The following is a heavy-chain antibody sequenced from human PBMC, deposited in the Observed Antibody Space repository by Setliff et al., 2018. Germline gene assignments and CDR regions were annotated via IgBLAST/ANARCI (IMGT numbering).Heavy chain of an antibody. J-gene: IGHJ6*02. CDR3: ARDGVFYAMDV. V-gene: IGHV3-7*01. Sequence: PGGSLRLSCTAPGLSYTNDWVSWVRQAPGKGLEWLASINPHGSEKYYADSVKGRFTISRDNARNALYLQMNSLRAEDTALYYCARDGVFYAMDVWGQGTTVTV. D-gene: IGHD3-10*01. CDR2: INPHGSEK. CDR1: GLSYTNDW.